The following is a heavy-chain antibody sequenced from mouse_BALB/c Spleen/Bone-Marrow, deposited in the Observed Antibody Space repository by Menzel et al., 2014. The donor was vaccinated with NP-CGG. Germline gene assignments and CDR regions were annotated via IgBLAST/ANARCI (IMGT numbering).Heavy chain of an antibody. CDR1: GYTFTSYW. CDR2: IDPSDSYT. Sequence: QVQLQQSGAELVKPGASVKMSCKASGYTFTSYWMHWVKQRPGQGLEWIGVIDPSDSYTSYNQKFKGKATLIVDTSSSTAYMQLSSLTSEDSAVYYCTRRGYYAMDYWGQGTSVTVSS. V-gene: IGHV1S127*01. J-gene: IGHJ4*01. CDR3: TRRGYYAMDY.